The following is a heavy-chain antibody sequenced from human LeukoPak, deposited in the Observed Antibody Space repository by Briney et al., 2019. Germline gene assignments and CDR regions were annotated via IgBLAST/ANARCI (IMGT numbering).Heavy chain of an antibody. V-gene: IGHV3-23*01. D-gene: IGHD1-26*01. CDR2: ICGSGGST. J-gene: IGHJ4*02. CDR3: VKTPVGATTRYPLYYFDY. Sequence: GGSLSLSCAASGFTLTIYAMSAVRDAPQEGVEWGSAICGSGGSTYYAHSAKGRLTIHKDHSKTTPYLKRTLLSPEDTAVYYCVKTPVGATTRYPLYYFDYWGQGTLVTVSS. CDR1: GFTLTIYA.